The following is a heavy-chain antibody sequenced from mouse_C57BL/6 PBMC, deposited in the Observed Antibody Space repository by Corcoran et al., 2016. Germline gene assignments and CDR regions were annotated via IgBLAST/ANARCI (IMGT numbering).Heavy chain of an antibody. CDR1: GYTFTDYY. V-gene: IGHV1-26*01. D-gene: IGHD1-1*01. J-gene: IGHJ4*01. Sequence: EVQLQQSGPELVKPGASVKISCKASGYTFTDYYMNWVKQSHGKSLEWIGDINPNNGGTSYNQKFKGKATLTVDKSSSTAYMELRSLTSEDSAVYYCARRYYGSSYSAMDYWGQGTSVTVSS. CDR3: ARRYYGSSYSAMDY. CDR2: INPNNGGT.